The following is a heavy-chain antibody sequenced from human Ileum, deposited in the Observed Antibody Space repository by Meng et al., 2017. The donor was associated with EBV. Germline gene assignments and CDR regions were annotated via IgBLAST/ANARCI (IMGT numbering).Heavy chain of an antibody. J-gene: IGHJ4*02. CDR2: TNTGNGET. V-gene: IGHV1-3*04. D-gene: IGHD6-19*01. CDR1: GYTFTSYA. CDR3: ASRPGIAVAGFDY. Sequence: LVELRAEINKPGGTLEVSCKASGYTFTSYAMNWVRQAHGQRLDWMGWTNTGNGETKYSQKFQGRVTLTRDTSASTAYMELSSLRSEDTAVYYCASRPGIAVAGFDYWGQGTLVTVSS.